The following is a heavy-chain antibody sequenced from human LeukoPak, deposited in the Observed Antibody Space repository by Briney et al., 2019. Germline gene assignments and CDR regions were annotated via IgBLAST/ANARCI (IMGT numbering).Heavy chain of an antibody. CDR1: GFTFSNYW. Sequence: GGSLRLSCAASGFTFSNYWMSWVRQAPGKGLEWVANIKQDGSKKNYVDSVKGRFTISRDNAKNSLYLQMNSLRVEDTAVYYCAKDLDGGYDSSGYYSLWGQGTLVTVSS. CDR3: AKDLDGGYDSSGYYSL. J-gene: IGHJ4*02. D-gene: IGHD3-22*01. V-gene: IGHV3-7*03. CDR2: IKQDGSKK.